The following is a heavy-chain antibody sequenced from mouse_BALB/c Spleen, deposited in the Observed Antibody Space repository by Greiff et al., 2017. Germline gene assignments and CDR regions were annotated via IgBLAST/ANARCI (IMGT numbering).Heavy chain of an antibody. CDR2: INPSTGYT. V-gene: IGHV1-7*01. CDR1: GYTFTSHW. CDR3: AREVYGSSLYAMDY. Sequence: VQLQESGAELAKPGASVKMSCKASGYTFTSHWMHWVKQRPGQGLEWIGYINPSTGYTEYNQKFKDKATLTADKSSSTAYMQLSSLTSEDSAVYYCAREVYGSSLYAMDYWGQGTSVTVSS. J-gene: IGHJ4*01. D-gene: IGHD1-1*01.